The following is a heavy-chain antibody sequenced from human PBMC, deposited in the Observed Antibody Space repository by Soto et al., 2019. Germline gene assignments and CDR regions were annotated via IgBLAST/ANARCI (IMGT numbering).Heavy chain of an antibody. CDR2: ISGSGGST. J-gene: IGHJ6*03. Sequence: GGSLRLSCAASGFTFSSYAMSWVRQAPGKGLEWVSAISGSGGSTYYADSVKGRFTISRDNSKNTLYLQMNSLRAEDTAVYYCAKESYSSSWYDPDYYYYMDVWGKGTTVTVSS. CDR3: AKESYSSSWYDPDYYYYMDV. D-gene: IGHD6-13*01. CDR1: GFTFSSYA. V-gene: IGHV3-23*01.